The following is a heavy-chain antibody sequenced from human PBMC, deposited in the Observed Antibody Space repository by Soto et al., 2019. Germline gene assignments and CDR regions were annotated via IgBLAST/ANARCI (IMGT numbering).Heavy chain of an antibody. Sequence: GGSLRLSCAASGFTFSSYGMHWVRQAPGKGLEWVAVISYDGSNKYYADSVKGRFTISRDNSKNTLYLQMNSLRAEDTAVYYCANLEILGELSLSLEDYYYMDVWGKGTTVTVSS. CDR2: ISYDGSNK. CDR1: GFTFSSYG. V-gene: IGHV3-30*18. D-gene: IGHD3-16*02. J-gene: IGHJ6*03. CDR3: ANLEILGELSLSLEDYYYMDV.